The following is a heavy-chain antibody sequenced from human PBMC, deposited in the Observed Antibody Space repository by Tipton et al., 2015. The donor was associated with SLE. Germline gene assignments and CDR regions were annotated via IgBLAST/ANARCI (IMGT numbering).Heavy chain of an antibody. CDR1: GDSITNSY. CDR2: IYYSGGT. J-gene: IGHJ4*02. CDR3: ARNKAVAGTVIEY. Sequence: TLSLTCTVSGDSITNSYWNWIRQSPGKGLEWIGYIYYSGGTNYNPSLKSRVTMSVDTSKNQFSLKLTSLTAADTALYYCARNKAVAGTVIEYWGPGTLVTVSS. V-gene: IGHV4-59*01. D-gene: IGHD6-19*01.